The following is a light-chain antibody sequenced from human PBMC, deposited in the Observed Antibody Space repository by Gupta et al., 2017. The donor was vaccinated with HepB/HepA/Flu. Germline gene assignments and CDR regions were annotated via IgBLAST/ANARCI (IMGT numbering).Light chain of an antibody. CDR1: EDITTV. CDR3: QQYDKCSRPT. J-gene: IGKJ4*02. Sequence: EIRVLPSPSTLSTPVGERVTITCRASEDITTVLAWYQQQPGKAPKLLIYQTSNLQSRVTSRFRGSGCGTEVTLTISSRQPHESATYYYQQYDKCSRPTFGGGTKVEI. CDR2: QTS. V-gene: IGKV1-5*03.